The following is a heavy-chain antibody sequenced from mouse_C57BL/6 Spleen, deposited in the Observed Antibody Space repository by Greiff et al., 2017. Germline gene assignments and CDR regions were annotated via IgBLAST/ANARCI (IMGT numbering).Heavy chain of an antibody. J-gene: IGHJ4*01. CDR2: IRSKSNNYAT. CDR1: GFSFNTYA. Sequence: EVKLVESGGGLVQPKGSLKLSCAASGFSFNTYAMNWVRQAPGKGLEWVARIRSKSNNYATYYADSVKDRFTISRDDSESMHYLQMNNLKTEDTAMYYCVRHPSLLRPMDYWGQGTSVTVSS. V-gene: IGHV10-1*01. D-gene: IGHD1-2*01. CDR3: VRHPSLLRPMDY.